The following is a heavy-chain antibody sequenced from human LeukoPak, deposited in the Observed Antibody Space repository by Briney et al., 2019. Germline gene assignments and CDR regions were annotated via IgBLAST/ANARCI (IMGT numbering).Heavy chain of an antibody. CDR3: ARATLTTVHNWFDP. Sequence: GASVKVSCKASGGTFSSYAISWVRQAPGQGLEWMGGIIPIFGTANYAQKFQGRVTITADESTSSAYMELSSLRSEDTAVYYCARATLTTVHNWFDPWGQGTLVTVSS. V-gene: IGHV1-69*13. J-gene: IGHJ5*02. CDR2: IIPIFGTA. D-gene: IGHD4-17*01. CDR1: GGTFSSYA.